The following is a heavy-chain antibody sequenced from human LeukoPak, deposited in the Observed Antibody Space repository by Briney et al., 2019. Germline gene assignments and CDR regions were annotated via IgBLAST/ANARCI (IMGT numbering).Heavy chain of an antibody. CDR1: GGSISSYY. D-gene: IGHD2-2*02. CDR2: IYYSGST. Sequence: SETLSLTCTVSGGSISSYYWSWIRQPPGKGLEWIGYIYYSGSTNYNPSLKSRVTISVDTSKNQFPLKLSSVTAADTAVYYCARDGRGYCSSTSCYTVAFDIWGQGTMVTVSS. CDR3: ARDGRGYCSSTSCYTVAFDI. V-gene: IGHV4-59*12. J-gene: IGHJ3*02.